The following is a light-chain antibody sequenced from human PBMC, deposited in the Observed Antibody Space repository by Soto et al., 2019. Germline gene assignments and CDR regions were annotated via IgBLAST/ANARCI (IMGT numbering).Light chain of an antibody. V-gene: IGLV2-23*02. Sequence: QSALNQPASVYGAPGRSLPISCTGNSSDVGSYNLVSWYQQHPGKAPKLMIYEVSKRPSGVSNRFSGSKSGNTASLTISGLQAEDEADYYCCSYAGSSTSYVFGTGTKVTVL. J-gene: IGLJ1*01. CDR1: SSDVGSYNL. CDR3: CSYAGSSTSYV. CDR2: EVS.